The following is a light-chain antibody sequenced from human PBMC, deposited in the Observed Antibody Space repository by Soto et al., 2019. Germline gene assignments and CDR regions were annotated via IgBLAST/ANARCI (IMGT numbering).Light chain of an antibody. CDR3: QQYGSSGT. CDR1: QSVGRRY. J-gene: IGKJ1*01. Sequence: EIVLTQSPGTLSLSPGERATLSCRASQSVGRRYLAWYQHKSGQAPRLLIYGASSRATGIPDRFSGSGSGRDFTLTISRLEPEDFAVYYCQQYGSSGTFGQGTKVEIK. CDR2: GAS. V-gene: IGKV3-20*01.